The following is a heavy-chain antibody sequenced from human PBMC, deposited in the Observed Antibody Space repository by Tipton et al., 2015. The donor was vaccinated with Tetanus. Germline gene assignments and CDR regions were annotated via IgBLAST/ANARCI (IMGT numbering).Heavy chain of an antibody. V-gene: IGHV4-39*01. CDR3: ARTFTYYYDSSGYCPTCLGY. CDR2: IYYSGST. Sequence: LRLSCTVSGGSISSSSYYWGWIRQPPGKGLEWIGSIYYSGSTYYNPSLKSRVTISVDTPKNQFSLKLSSVTAADTAVYYCARTFTYYYDSSGYCPTCLGYWGQGTLVTVSS. J-gene: IGHJ4*02. CDR1: GGSISSSSYY. D-gene: IGHD3-22*01.